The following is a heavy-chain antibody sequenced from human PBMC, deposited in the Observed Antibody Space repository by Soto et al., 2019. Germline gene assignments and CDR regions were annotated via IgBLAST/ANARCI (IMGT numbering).Heavy chain of an antibody. V-gene: IGHV3-11*01. CDR2: ITFSGNTV. CDR1: GFNVNSDY. Sequence: TGGSLRLSCAASGFNVNSDYMSWIRQAPGKGLEWISYITFSGNTVYYADSLKGRFTISRDNAKNSLYLQMNRLRAEETAVYYCARASRREKYGMDVWGQGTTVTVSS. CDR3: ARASRREKYGMDV. J-gene: IGHJ6*02.